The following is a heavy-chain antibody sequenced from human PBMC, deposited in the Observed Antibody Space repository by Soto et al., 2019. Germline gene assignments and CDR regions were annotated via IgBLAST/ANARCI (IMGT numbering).Heavy chain of an antibody. CDR3: ARGRRYREIYYSYYGMDV. V-gene: IGHV4-34*01. CDR1: GGSFSGYY. D-gene: IGHD1-1*01. J-gene: IGHJ6*02. Sequence: SETLSLTCAVYGGSFSGYYWSWIRQPPGKGREWMGEINQSGSTNYNPSLKSRVTIAVDTSKNQFSLKLSSVTAADTAVYYCARGRRYREIYYSYYGMDVWGHGTTVTVSS. CDR2: INQSGST.